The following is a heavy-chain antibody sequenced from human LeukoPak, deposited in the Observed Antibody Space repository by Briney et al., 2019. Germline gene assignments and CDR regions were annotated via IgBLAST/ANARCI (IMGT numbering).Heavy chain of an antibody. J-gene: IGHJ4*02. CDR3: ARIRSGSYDY. D-gene: IGHD3-10*01. CDR1: GFTFSSYA. V-gene: IGHV3-9*01. CDR2: LTWNGAYI. Sequence: PGGSLRLSCAASGFTFSSYAMTWVRQAPGKGLEWVSGLTWNGAYIAYADPVKGRFTMSRDNAKNFLYLQMNSLRAEDTALYYCARIRSGSYDYWGQGTLVTVSS.